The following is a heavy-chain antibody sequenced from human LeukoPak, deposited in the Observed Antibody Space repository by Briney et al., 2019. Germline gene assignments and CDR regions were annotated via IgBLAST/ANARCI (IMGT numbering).Heavy chain of an antibody. CDR3: TSMGLWFGESLYNEVDY. J-gene: IGHJ4*02. V-gene: IGHV3-49*04. Sequence: PGRSLRLSCTASGFTFGDYAMSWVRQAPGKGLEWVGFIRSKAYGGTTEYAASVKGRFTISRDDSKSIAYLQMNSLKTEDTAVYYCTSMGLWFGESLYNEVDYWGQGTLVTVSS. D-gene: IGHD3-10*01. CDR1: GFTFGDYA. CDR2: IRSKAYGGTT.